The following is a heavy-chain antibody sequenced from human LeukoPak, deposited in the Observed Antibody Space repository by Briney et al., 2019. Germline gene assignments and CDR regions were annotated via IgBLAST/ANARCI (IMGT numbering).Heavy chain of an antibody. D-gene: IGHD5-18*01. Sequence: PGGSLRLSCAASGFTFSSYAMTWVRQAPGKGLEWVSAISATGASTYYADSVKGRFTISRGNSKDTLFLQMNSLRAEDTAVYYCAKRVAASSGANDYWGQGTLVTVSS. CDR2: ISATGAST. CDR1: GFTFSSYA. CDR3: AKRVAASSGANDY. J-gene: IGHJ4*02. V-gene: IGHV3-23*01.